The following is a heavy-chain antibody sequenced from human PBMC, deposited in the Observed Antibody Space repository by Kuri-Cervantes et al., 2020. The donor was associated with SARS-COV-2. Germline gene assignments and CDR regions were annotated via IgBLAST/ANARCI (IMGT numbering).Heavy chain of an antibody. CDR2: IYYSGST. V-gene: IGHV4-59*01. Sequence: ESLKISCTVSGGSISSYYWSWIRQPPGKGLEWIGYIYYSGSTNYNPSLKGRVTISVDTSKNQFSLKLSSVTAADTAVYYCARDGGSSWDFDYWGQGTLVTVSS. J-gene: IGHJ4*02. D-gene: IGHD6-13*01. CDR1: GGSISSYY. CDR3: ARDGGSSWDFDY.